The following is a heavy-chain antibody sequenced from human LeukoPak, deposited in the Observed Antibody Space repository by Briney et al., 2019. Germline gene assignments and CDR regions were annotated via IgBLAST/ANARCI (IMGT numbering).Heavy chain of an antibody. D-gene: IGHD6-13*01. Sequence: PGESLNISCKGSGYSFTSYWIGWVRQMPGKGLEWMGIIYPGDSDTRYSPPFQGQVTISADKSISTAYLQWSSLKASDTAMYYCARQEYSSSWYYFDYWGQGTLVTVSS. CDR3: ARQEYSSSWYYFDY. CDR1: GYSFTSYW. V-gene: IGHV5-51*01. CDR2: IYPGDSDT. J-gene: IGHJ4*02.